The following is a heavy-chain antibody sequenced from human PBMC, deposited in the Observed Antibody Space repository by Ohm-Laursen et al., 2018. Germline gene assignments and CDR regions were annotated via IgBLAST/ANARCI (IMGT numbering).Heavy chain of an antibody. CDR2: IYYSGST. CDR3: ASSLGWYDSSGYRSNAFDI. J-gene: IGHJ3*02. CDR1: GGSISSGGYY. D-gene: IGHD3-22*01. V-gene: IGHV4-31*11. Sequence: SQTLSLTWAVSGGSISSGGYYWSWIRQHLGKGLEWIGYIYYSGSTYYNPSLKSRVTISVDTSKNQFSLKLSSVSAADTAVYYCASSLGWYDSSGYRSNAFDIWGQGTMVTVSS.